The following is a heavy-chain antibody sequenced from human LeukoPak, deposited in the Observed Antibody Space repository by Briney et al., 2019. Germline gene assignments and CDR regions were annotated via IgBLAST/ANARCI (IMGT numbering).Heavy chain of an antibody. CDR3: ARGGYCSSTSCRPFDY. Sequence: PGGSLRLSCAASGFTFSSYSMNWVRQAPGKGLEWVSSISSSSSYIYYADSVKGRFTISRGNAKNSLYLQMNSLRAEDTAVYYCARGGYCSSTSCRPFDYWGQGTLVTVSS. D-gene: IGHD2-2*01. V-gene: IGHV3-21*01. CDR2: ISSSSSYI. CDR1: GFTFSSYS. J-gene: IGHJ4*02.